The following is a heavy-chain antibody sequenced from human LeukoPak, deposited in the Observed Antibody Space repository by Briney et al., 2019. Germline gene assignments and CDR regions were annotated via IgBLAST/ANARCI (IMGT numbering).Heavy chain of an antibody. CDR1: GFTFSSFA. Sequence: PGRSLRLSCAASGFTFSSFAMSWVRQAPGKGLEWVSTISGSGGRYYADSVKGRFTISRDNAKNSLYLQMNSLRAEDTAVYYCARATPAPYYFDYWGQGTLVTVSS. J-gene: IGHJ4*02. V-gene: IGHV3-23*01. CDR3: ARATPAPYYFDY. CDR2: ISGSGGR.